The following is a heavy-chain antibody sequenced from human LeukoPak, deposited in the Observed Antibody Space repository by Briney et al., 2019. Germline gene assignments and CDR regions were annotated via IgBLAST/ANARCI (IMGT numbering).Heavy chain of an antibody. CDR3: AREIYDQALDY. J-gene: IGHJ4*02. V-gene: IGHV3-7*04. CDR1: GFTFSSYW. D-gene: IGHD3-16*01. Sequence: GGSLRLSCAASGFTFSSYWMSWVRQAPGKGLEWVANISDSGGGKYYVDSVKGRFTISRDNAKNSLYLQMNSLRAEDTAVYYCAREIYDQALDYWGQGTLVT. CDR2: ISDSGGGK.